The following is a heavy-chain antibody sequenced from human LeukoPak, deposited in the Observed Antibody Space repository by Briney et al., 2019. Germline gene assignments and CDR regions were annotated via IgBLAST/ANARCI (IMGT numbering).Heavy chain of an antibody. J-gene: IGHJ3*02. CDR1: GYIFTRYY. CDR3: ATGLLYYDFWSGYFDI. Sequence: ASVKVSRKASGYIFTRYYMHWLRQAPAQGLEGMGIINPSGGSTSYAQKFQGSVTMTRDMSTSTVYMELSRLRSEDTAVYYCATGLLYYDFWSGYFDIWGQGTMVTVSS. D-gene: IGHD3-3*01. CDR2: INPSGGST. V-gene: IGHV1-46*01.